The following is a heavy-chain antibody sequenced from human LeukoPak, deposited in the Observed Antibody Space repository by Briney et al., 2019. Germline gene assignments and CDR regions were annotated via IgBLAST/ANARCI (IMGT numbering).Heavy chain of an antibody. J-gene: IGHJ4*02. Sequence: GGSLRLSCAVSGFTFSDHYMDWVRQAPGKGLEWVGRTKNKARSYSTEYAASVEGRFTISRDDSKNSLNLQMNSLKTEDTAVYYCTRGVPGSGFDYWGQGALVTVSS. CDR3: TRGVPGSGFDY. CDR2: TKNKARSYST. D-gene: IGHD3-10*02. V-gene: IGHV3-72*01. CDR1: GFTFSDHY.